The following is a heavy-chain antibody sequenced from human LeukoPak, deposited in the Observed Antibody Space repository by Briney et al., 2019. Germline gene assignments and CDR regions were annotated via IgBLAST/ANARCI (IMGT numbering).Heavy chain of an antibody. J-gene: IGHJ4*02. CDR2: IYYSGST. Sequence: PSETLSLTCTVSGGSISSSSYYWGWIRQPPGTGLEWIGSIYYSGSTYYNPSLKSRVTISVDTSKNQFSLKLSSVTAADTAVYYCARLLLRLPDYWGQGTLVTVSS. V-gene: IGHV4-39*01. D-gene: IGHD6-25*01. CDR1: GGSISSSSYY. CDR3: ARLLLRLPDY.